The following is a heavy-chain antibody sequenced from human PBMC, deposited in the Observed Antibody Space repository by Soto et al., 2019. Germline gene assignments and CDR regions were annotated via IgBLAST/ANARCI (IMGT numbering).Heavy chain of an antibody. Sequence: ASVKVSCKTSGYTLSSNAIHWMRQAPGQRFEWMGWINAGNGNTYYSEKFKGRVSLTRDTVATTVYMELTSLTSEDTGVYYCARDQSGIGWYVDWFDPWGQGTLVTVSS. CDR2: INAGNGNT. CDR1: GYTLSSNA. CDR3: ARDQSGIGWYVDWFDP. J-gene: IGHJ5*02. D-gene: IGHD6-19*01. V-gene: IGHV1-3*01.